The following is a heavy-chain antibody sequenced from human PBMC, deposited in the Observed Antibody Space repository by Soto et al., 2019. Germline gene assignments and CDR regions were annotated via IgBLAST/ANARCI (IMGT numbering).Heavy chain of an antibody. V-gene: IGHV3-74*01. CDR1: GFTFSSYW. J-gene: IGHJ4*02. Sequence: GGSLRLSCAASGFTFSSYWMHWVRQAPGKGLVWVSRINSDGSSTSYADSVKGRFTISRDNAKNTLYLQMNSLRAEDTAVYYCARVYGWFGEFPDDYWGQGTLVTVSS. D-gene: IGHD3-10*01. CDR2: INSDGSST. CDR3: ARVYGWFGEFPDDY.